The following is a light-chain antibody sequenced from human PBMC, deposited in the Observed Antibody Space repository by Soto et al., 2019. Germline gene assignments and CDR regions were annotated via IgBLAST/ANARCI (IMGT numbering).Light chain of an antibody. V-gene: IGLV2-8*01. CDR3: SSYAGSNYPYV. CDR2: EVT. Sequence: QSALTQPPSASGSPGQSVTISCTGTGGDVGAYDYVSWYQQHPGKAPKLLIHEVTKRPLGVPDRFSGSKSGNAASLTVSGLQAEDEADYYCSSYAGSNYPYVFRSRTKVTVL. CDR1: GGDVGAYDY. J-gene: IGLJ1*01.